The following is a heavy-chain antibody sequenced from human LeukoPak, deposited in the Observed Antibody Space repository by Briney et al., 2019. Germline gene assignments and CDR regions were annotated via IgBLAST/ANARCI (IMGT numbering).Heavy chain of an antibody. V-gene: IGHV1-69*13. CDR3: ARGSGSIWYYYYGMDV. J-gene: IGHJ6*04. CDR1: GGTFSSYA. Sequence: ASVKVSCKASGGTFSSYAISWVRQAPGQGLEWMRGIIPIFGTANYAQKFQGRVTITADESTSTAYMELSSLRSEDTAVYYCARGSGSIWYYYYGMDVWGKGTTVTVSS. CDR2: IIPIFGTA. D-gene: IGHD3-10*01.